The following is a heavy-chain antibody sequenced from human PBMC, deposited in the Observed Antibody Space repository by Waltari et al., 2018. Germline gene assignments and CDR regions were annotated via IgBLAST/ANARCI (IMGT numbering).Heavy chain of an antibody. CDR3: ARANTIFGVIRTWYYMDV. V-gene: IGHV4-34*01. CDR2: INHSGRT. D-gene: IGHD3-3*01. Sequence: QVQLQQWGAGLLKPSETLSLTCVVSGGSFSGYYWSWIRQPPGKGLEWIGEINHSGRTNYNPSLKSRVTISIDTSKIQFSRKLRSVTVADTAVYYCARANTIFGVIRTWYYMDVWGKGTPVTVSS. CDR1: GGSFSGYY. J-gene: IGHJ6*03.